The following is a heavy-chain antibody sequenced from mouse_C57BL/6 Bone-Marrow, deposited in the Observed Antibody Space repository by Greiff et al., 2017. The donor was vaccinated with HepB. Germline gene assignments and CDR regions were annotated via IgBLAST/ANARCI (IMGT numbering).Heavy chain of an antibody. V-gene: IGHV3-6*01. Sequence: EVKLQESGPGLVKPSQSLSLTCSVTGYSITSGYSWNWIRQFPGNKLEWMGYISYDGSNNYNPSLKNRISITRDTSKNQFFLNLNSVTTEDTATYYCARAPDYYGSSEYYFDYWGQGTTLTVSS. CDR3: ARAPDYYGSSEYYFDY. J-gene: IGHJ2*01. CDR1: GYSITSGYS. D-gene: IGHD1-1*01. CDR2: ISYDGSN.